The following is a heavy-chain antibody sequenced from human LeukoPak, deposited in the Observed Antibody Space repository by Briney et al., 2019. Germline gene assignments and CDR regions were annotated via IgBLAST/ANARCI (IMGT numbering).Heavy chain of an antibody. CDR1: GFTFSSYS. CDR2: INSDGSST. J-gene: IGHJ3*02. D-gene: IGHD2-2*01. Sequence: GGSLRLSCAASGFTFSSYSMNWVRQAPGKGLVWVSRINSDGSSTSYADSVKGRFTISRDNAKNTLYLQMNSLRAEDTAVYYCARDHHCSSTSCHSDAFDIWGQGTMVTVSS. V-gene: IGHV3-74*01. CDR3: ARDHHCSSTSCHSDAFDI.